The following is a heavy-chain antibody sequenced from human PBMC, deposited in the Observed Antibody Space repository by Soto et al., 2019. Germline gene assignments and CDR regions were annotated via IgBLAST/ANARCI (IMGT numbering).Heavy chain of an antibody. V-gene: IGHV4-30-4*01. CDR2: IYYTGST. J-gene: IGHJ6*02. D-gene: IGHD4-17*01. CDR1: GGSFSSGDYY. CDR3: ARIHFGDEPSYYYYGMDV. Sequence: QVQLQESGPGVVKPSQTLSLTCTVSGGSFSSGDYYWSCVRQPPGKGLEWIGYIYYTGSTFNNPSVKSLVSISIDTAKTQSSLKLSSVTAADTAGYYCARIHFGDEPSYYYYGMDVWGQETTVTVSS.